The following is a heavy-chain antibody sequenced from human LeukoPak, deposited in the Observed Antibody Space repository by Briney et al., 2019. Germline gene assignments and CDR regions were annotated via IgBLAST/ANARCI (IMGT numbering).Heavy chain of an antibody. CDR3: AVYYYYGMDV. CDR1: GGSISTGVYY. V-gene: IGHV4-34*01. CDR2: INHSGST. Sequence: PSETLSLTCTASGGSISTGVYYWSWIRQPPGKGLEWIGEINHSGSTNYNPSLKSRVTISVDTSKNQFSLKLSSVTAADTAVYYCAVYYYYGMDVWGQGTTVTVSS. J-gene: IGHJ6*02.